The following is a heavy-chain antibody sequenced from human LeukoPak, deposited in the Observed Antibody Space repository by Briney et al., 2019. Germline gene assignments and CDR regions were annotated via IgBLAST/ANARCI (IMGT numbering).Heavy chain of an antibody. J-gene: IGHJ4*02. V-gene: IGHV1-2*02. CDR2: IYGHDGGT. D-gene: IGHD3-9*01. CDR1: GYTYTGHY. Sequence: ASVKVSCKASGYTYTGHYLHWVRQAPGQGLEWMGWIYGHDGGTNFAQKFQDRVTMTRDTSITTAYMELTSLTPDDTAVYYCVRDFDWGPDYWGQGTLVTVSS. CDR3: VRDFDWGPDY.